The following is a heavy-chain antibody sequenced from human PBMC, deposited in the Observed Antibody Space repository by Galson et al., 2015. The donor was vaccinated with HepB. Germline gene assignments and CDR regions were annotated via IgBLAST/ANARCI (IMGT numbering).Heavy chain of an antibody. J-gene: IGHJ5*02. CDR3: ARVKWLRLFHPFDP. CDR1: GYTFTSYA. CDR2: INAGNGNT. Sequence: SVKVSCKASGYTFTSYAMHWVRQAPGQRLEWMGWINAGNGNTKYSQKFQGRVTITRDTSASTAYMELSSLRSEDTAVYYCARVKWLRLFHPFDPWGQGTLLTVSS. D-gene: IGHD5-12*01. V-gene: IGHV1-3*01.